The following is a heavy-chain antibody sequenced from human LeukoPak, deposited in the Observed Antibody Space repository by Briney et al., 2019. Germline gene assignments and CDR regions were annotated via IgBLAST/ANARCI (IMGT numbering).Heavy chain of an antibody. CDR1: GFTFSNYA. CDR3: AKGGNFGNFDI. J-gene: IGHJ3*02. CDR2: ISGSGRRT. D-gene: IGHD4-23*01. Sequence: GGSLRLSCAASGFTFSNYAMSWVRQAPGKGLEWVSDISGSGRRTHFAGSVKGRFTISRDNSKSTLYLQMNSLRGEDTAVYYCAKGGNFGNFDIWGQGTMVTVSS. V-gene: IGHV3-23*01.